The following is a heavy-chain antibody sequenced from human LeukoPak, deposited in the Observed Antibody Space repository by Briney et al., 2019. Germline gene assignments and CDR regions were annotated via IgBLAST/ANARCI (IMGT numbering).Heavy chain of an antibody. CDR3: ARDDFDYSVHYGMDV. CDR1: GGSISAYY. D-gene: IGHD3-16*01. J-gene: IGHJ6*02. V-gene: IGHV4-4*07. Sequence: SETLSLTCSVSGGSISAYYWSWIRQPAGKGLEWIGRVYRTGNTNYNPSLQSRVTMSVETSKYQISLRLRSVTAADTAVYFCARDDFDYSVHYGMDVWGQGTAVTVSS. CDR2: VYRTGNT.